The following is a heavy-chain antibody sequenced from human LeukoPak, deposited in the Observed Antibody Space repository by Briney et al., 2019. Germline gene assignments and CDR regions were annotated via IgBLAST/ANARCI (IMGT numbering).Heavy chain of an antibody. J-gene: IGHJ3*02. V-gene: IGHV3-23*01. D-gene: IGHD6-13*01. CDR3: VKVLSSSSWISHDAFDI. CDR2: ISGSSGST. Sequence: GGSLRLSCAASGFTFSSYAMSWVRQAPGKGLEWVSAISGSSGSTYYADSVKGRFTISRDNSKNTLYLQMNSLRAEDTAVYYCVKVLSSSSWISHDAFDIWGQGTMVTVSS. CDR1: GFTFSSYA.